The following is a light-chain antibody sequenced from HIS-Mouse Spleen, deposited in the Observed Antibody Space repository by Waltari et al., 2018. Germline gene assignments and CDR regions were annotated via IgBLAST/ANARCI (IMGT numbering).Light chain of an antibody. CDR2: EVS. V-gene: IGLV2-14*01. CDR3: SSYTSSSTLV. J-gene: IGLJ2*01. Sequence: QSALTQPASVSGSPGQSITISCTGTSSDVGGYNYVSWYQQHPGKAPKLMIYEVSNRPSGGSNRFSGSKSGTTASLTISGLQAEDEADYYCSSYTSSSTLVFGGGTKLTVL. CDR1: SSDVGGYNY.